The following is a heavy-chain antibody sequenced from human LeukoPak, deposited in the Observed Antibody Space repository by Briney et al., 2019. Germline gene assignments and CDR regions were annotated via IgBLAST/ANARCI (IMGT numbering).Heavy chain of an antibody. CDR1: GFAFSSYG. CDR2: IRYDGSNK. CDR3: AKTKFQQLVTSLPDY. D-gene: IGHD6-13*01. J-gene: IGHJ4*02. V-gene: IGHV3-30*02. Sequence: GGSLRLSCAASGFAFSSYGMPWVRQAPGKGLEWVAFIRYDGSNKYYADSVKGRFTISRDNSKNTLYLQMNSLRAEDTAVYYCAKTKFQQLVTSLPDYWGQGTLVTVSS.